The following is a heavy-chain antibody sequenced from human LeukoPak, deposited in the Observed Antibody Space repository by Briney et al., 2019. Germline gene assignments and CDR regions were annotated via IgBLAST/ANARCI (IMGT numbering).Heavy chain of an antibody. V-gene: IGHV3-21*01. J-gene: IGHJ4*02. CDR3: ARGTRSLDSGFDY. D-gene: IGHD1-14*01. CDR2: ISSSSSYI. CDR1: GFTFSSYS. Sequence: PGGSLRLSCAASGFTFSSYSMNWVRQAPGKGLEWVSSISSSSSYIYYADSAKGRFTISRDNAKNSLYLQMNSLRAEDTAVYYCARGTRSLDSGFDYWGQGTLVTVSS.